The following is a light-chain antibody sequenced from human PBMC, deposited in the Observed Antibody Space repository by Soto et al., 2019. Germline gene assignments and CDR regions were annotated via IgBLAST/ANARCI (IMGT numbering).Light chain of an antibody. Sequence: QSVLTQPASVSGSPGQSITISCTGTSSDVDIYNYVSWYQQHPGKAPKLMIYEVSNRPSGVSSRFSGSKSGNTASLTISGLQAEDEADYYCSSYTGSSSLVVFGGGTKLTVL. J-gene: IGLJ2*01. CDR3: SSYTGSSSLVV. V-gene: IGLV2-14*01. CDR1: SSDVDIYNY. CDR2: EVS.